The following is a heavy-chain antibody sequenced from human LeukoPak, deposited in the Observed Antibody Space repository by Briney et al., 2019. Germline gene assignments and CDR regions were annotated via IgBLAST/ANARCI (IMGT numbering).Heavy chain of an antibody. Sequence: SETLSLTCTVSGGSISSGGYYWSWLRQPAGKGLEWIGRIYSSGTTNYNPSLKSRVTMSVDMSKNQFSLQLTSVTAADTAVYYCASSLWDDSSGYFDYWGQGTQATVSS. CDR2: IYSSGTT. D-gene: IGHD3-22*01. CDR1: GGSISSGGYY. J-gene: IGHJ4*02. V-gene: IGHV4-61*02. CDR3: ASSLWDDSSGYFDY.